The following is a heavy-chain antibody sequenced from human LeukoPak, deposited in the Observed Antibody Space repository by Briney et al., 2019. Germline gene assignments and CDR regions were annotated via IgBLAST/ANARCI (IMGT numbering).Heavy chain of an antibody. Sequence: GGSLRLSCAASGFTFSSYAMHWVRQAPGKGLEWVAVISYDGSNKYYADSVKGRFTISRDNSKNTLYLRMNSLRAEDTAVYYCARAYHYYDSSGYGYNYYYGMDVWGQGTTVTVSS. V-gene: IGHV3-30-3*01. CDR1: GFTFSSYA. J-gene: IGHJ6*02. D-gene: IGHD3-22*01. CDR3: ARAYHYYDSSGYGYNYYYGMDV. CDR2: ISYDGSNK.